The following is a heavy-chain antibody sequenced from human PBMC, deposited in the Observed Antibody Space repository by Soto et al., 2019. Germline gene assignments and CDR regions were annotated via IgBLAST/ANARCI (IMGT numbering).Heavy chain of an antibody. CDR3: AREVTVASYSFDC. CDR2: IIPIFNSA. D-gene: IGHD5-12*01. V-gene: IGHV1-69*01. Sequence: QVQLVQSGAEVKRPASSLKVSCKASGGTFNNYALSWVRQAPGQRLEWMGGIIPIFNSANYAQKFQGRVTITADDSTSTAYMDLRSLRPDDTAVYYWAREVTVASYSFDCWGQETLVTVSS. J-gene: IGHJ4*02. CDR1: GGTFNNYA.